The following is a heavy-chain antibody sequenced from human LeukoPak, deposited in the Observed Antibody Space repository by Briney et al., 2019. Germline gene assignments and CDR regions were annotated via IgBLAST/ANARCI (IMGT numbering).Heavy chain of an antibody. V-gene: IGHV4-34*01. CDR2: INHSGST. CDR1: GGSFIPYY. Sequence: SETLSLTCAVYGGSFIPYYWSWIRQPPGKGLEWIGEINHSGSTNYNPSLKSRVTISVDTSKNQFSLKLSSVTAADTAVYYCARGGFYCGGDCYVDYWGQGTLDTVSS. J-gene: IGHJ4*02. CDR3: ARGGFYCGGDCYVDY. D-gene: IGHD2-21*02.